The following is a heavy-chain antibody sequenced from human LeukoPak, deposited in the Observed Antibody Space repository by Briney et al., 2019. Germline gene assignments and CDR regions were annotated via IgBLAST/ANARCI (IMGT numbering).Heavy chain of an antibody. Sequence: GGSLRLSCAASGFTFSNAWMSWVRQAPGKGLEWVGRIKSKTDGGTTDYAAPVKGRFTISRDDSKNTLYLQMNSLKTEDTAVYYCTTDLMVRGVIDLDYWGQGTLVTVSS. CDR3: TTDLMVRGVIDLDY. V-gene: IGHV3-15*01. CDR1: GFTFSNAW. J-gene: IGHJ4*02. CDR2: IKSKTDGGTT. D-gene: IGHD3-10*01.